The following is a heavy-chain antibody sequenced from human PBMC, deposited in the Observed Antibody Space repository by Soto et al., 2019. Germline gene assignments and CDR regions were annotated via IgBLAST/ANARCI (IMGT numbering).Heavy chain of an antibody. J-gene: IGHJ4*02. V-gene: IGHV3-30-3*01. D-gene: IGHD3-22*01. Sequence: PGGSLRLSCAASGFTFSSYAMHWVRQAPGKGLEWVAVISYDGSNKYYTDSVKGRFTISRDNSKNTLYLQMNSLRAEDTAVYYCARGDHYDSSGYIDYWGQGTLVTVPS. CDR2: ISYDGSNK. CDR3: ARGDHYDSSGYIDY. CDR1: GFTFSSYA.